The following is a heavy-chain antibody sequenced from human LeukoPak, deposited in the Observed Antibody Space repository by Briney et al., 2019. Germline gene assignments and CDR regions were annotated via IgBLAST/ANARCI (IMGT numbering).Heavy chain of an antibody. Sequence: SETLSLTRTVSGGSISSGSYYWSWIRQPAGKGLEWIGRIYTSGSTNYNPSLKSRVTISVDTSKNQFSLKLSSVTAADTAVYYCARALVDYYDSSGYYHPDWYFDLWGRGTLVTVSS. D-gene: IGHD3-22*01. CDR2: IYTSGST. J-gene: IGHJ2*01. CDR1: GGSISSGSYY. V-gene: IGHV4-61*02. CDR3: ARALVDYYDSSGYYHPDWYFDL.